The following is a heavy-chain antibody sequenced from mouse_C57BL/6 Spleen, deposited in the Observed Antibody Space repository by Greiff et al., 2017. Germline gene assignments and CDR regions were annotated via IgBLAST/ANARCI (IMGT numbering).Heavy chain of an antibody. V-gene: IGHV5-9*01. CDR3: ARQGFYAMDY. CDR1: GFTFSSYT. J-gene: IGHJ4*01. CDR2: ISGGGGNT. Sequence: EVQLVESGGGLVKPGGSLKLSCAASGFTFSSYTMSWVRQPPEKRLEWVATISGGGGNTYYPDSVKGRFTISRDNAKNTLYLQMSSLRSEDTALYYCARQGFYAMDYWGQGTSVTVSS.